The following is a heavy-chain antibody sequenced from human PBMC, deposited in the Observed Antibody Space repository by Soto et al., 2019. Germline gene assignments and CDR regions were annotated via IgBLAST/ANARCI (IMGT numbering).Heavy chain of an antibody. V-gene: IGHV4-30-4*02. J-gene: IGHJ5*02. D-gene: IGHD6-6*01. Sequence: SETLSLTCTVSGGSISSGDYYWSWIRQPPGKGLEWIGYIYYSGSTYYNPSLKSRVTISVDTSKNQFSLKVSSVTAADTAVYYCARVRWGSSSHWFDPWGQGTLVTVSS. CDR2: IYYSGST. CDR3: ARVRWGSSSHWFDP. CDR1: GGSISSGDYY.